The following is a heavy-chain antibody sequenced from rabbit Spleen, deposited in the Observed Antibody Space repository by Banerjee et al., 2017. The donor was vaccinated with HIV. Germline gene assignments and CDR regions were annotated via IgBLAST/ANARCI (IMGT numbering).Heavy chain of an antibody. J-gene: IGHJ6*01. CDR2: IVTNS. V-gene: IGHV1S40*01. Sequence: QSLEESGGDLVKPGASLTLTCTASGFSFSSYGISWVRQAPGKGLEWIAYIVTNSYYASWAKGRFTISKTSSTTVTLQMTSLTAADTATYFCARDSGSSFSSYGMDLWGPGTLVTVS. CDR3: ARDSGSSFSSYGMDL. CDR1: GFSFSSYG. D-gene: IGHD8-1*01.